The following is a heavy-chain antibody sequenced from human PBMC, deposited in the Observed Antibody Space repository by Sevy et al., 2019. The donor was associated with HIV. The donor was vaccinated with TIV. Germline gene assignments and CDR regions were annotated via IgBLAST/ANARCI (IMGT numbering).Heavy chain of an antibody. J-gene: IGHJ3*02. V-gene: IGHV3-48*01. CDR1: GFTFSSYS. CDR3: ARDYTVVVPAGIEDPVAFDI. CDR2: ISSSSSNI. Sequence: GGSLRLSCAASGFTFSSYSMNWVRQAPGKGLEWVSYISSSSSNIYYADSVKGRFTISRDNAKNSLYLQMNSLRAEDTAVYYCARDYTVVVPAGIEDPVAFDIWGQGTMVTVSS. D-gene: IGHD2-2*02.